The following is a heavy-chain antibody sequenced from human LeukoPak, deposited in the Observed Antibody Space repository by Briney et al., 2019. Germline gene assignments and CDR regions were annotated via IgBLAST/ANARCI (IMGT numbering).Heavy chain of an antibody. V-gene: IGHV4-39*01. D-gene: IGHD5-12*01. Sequence: SETLSLTCTVSSGSITSSSYYWAWIRQPPGKGLEWIGTIYYSGSTYYNPSLKSRVTISVDTSKKQFSLKLSSVSAADTAVYYCARQGGYSGYPSGWFDPWGQGTLVTVSS. CDR1: SGSITSSSYY. J-gene: IGHJ5*02. CDR3: ARQGGYSGYPSGWFDP. CDR2: IYYSGST.